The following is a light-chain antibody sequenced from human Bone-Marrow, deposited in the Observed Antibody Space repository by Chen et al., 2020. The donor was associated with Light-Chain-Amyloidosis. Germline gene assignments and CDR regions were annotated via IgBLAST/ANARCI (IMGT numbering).Light chain of an antibody. Sequence: QSALTQPPSASGSPGQSVTISCTGTSSDVGGYNYVSWYQQHPGKAPKLMIYEVSKRPSGVPDPFSGSKSGNTSSLTVSELQAEDEDDYYCSSYAGSNNVVFGGGTKLTVL. J-gene: IGLJ3*02. CDR3: SSYAGSNNVV. V-gene: IGLV2-8*01. CDR2: EVS. CDR1: SSDVGGYNY.